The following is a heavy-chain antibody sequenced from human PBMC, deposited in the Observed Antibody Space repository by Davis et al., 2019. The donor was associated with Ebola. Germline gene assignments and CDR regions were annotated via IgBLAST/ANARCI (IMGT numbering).Heavy chain of an antibody. CDR1: AFTFSNAC. D-gene: IGHD2-2*01. CDR2: IQSKTDGGTT. CDR3: STPLTSPASLYYGMDV. Sequence: GGSLSLSCAASAFTFSNACMSWVRQAPGNGLEWVGRIQSKTDGGTTDYAAPVKGRFTSSRDDSKNTLYLQMNSLTTEDTAVYYCSTPLTSPASLYYGMDVWGKGTTVTVSS. J-gene: IGHJ6*04. V-gene: IGHV3-15*01.